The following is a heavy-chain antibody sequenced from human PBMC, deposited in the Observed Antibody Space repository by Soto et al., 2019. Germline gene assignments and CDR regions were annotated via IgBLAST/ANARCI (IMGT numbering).Heavy chain of an antibody. CDR2: INPNSGGS. J-gene: IGHJ4*02. V-gene: IGHV1-2*02. Sequence: ASVKVSCKTSGYMFTGFYIHWVRQAPGQGLEWMGWINPNSGGSNYSQNFQGRVTMTRDTSISTVYLELRRLRSDDTAVYYCARDRSLEYCGGGCYSLFDSWGQGTLVTVSS. CDR3: ARDRSLEYCGGGCYSLFDS. CDR1: GYMFTGFY. D-gene: IGHD2-21*01.